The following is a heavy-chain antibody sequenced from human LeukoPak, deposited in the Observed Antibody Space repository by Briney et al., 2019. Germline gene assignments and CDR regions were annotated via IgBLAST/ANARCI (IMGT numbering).Heavy chain of an antibody. CDR3: ARVIMGGYNHVNEFDY. Sequence: ASVKVSCKASGYTFTSYYMHWVRQPPGQGLEWMVIINPSGGSTSYAQKFQGRVTMTRDMSTSTVYMELSSLRSEDTAVYYCARVIMGGYNHVNEFDYWGQGTLVTVSS. D-gene: IGHD5-24*01. CDR1: GYTFTSYY. CDR2: INPSGGST. V-gene: IGHV1-46*01. J-gene: IGHJ4*02.